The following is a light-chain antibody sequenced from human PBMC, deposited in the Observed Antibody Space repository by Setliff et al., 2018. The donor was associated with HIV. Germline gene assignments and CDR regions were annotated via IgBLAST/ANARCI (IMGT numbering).Light chain of an antibody. Sequence: SYELTQPPSVSVAPGKTAGITCGGNNVGSKSVHWYQQKPGQAPVLVVYDDSDRPSGIPERFSGSNPGNTATLTISRVEAGDEADYYCQVWDYSGHPYVFGTGTKVTVL. CDR1: NVGSKS. J-gene: IGLJ1*01. CDR3: QVWDYSGHPYV. V-gene: IGLV3-21*03. CDR2: DDS.